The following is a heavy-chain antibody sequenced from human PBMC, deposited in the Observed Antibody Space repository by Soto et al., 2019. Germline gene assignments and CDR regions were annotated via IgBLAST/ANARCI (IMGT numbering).Heavy chain of an antibody. CDR2: ISSSSSTI. V-gene: IGHV3-48*01. J-gene: IGHJ5*02. D-gene: IGHD4-17*01. Sequence: GGSLSLSCAASGFTFSSYSMNWVRQAPGKGLEWVSYISSSSSTIYYADSVKGRFTISRDNAKNSLYLQMNSLRAEDTAVYYCASWVYGDYLPWGQGTLVTVSS. CDR3: ASWVYGDYLP. CDR1: GFTFSSYS.